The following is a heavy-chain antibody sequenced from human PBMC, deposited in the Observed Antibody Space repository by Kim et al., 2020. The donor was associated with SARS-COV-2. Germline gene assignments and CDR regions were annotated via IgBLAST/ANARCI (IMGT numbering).Heavy chain of an antibody. V-gene: IGHV3-15*01. CDR2: IKTKIHGKTK. CDR3: TTGPYEGG. D-gene: IGHD5-12*01. Sequence: GGSLRLSCAASGFTFSDAWMNWVRQAPGKGLEWVGQIKTKIHGKTKDYAAPLKGRFIISRDDSRNTLYLQMDSLKTEDTAVYYCTTGPYEGGWGQGTLVT. J-gene: IGHJ4*02. CDR1: GFTFSDAW.